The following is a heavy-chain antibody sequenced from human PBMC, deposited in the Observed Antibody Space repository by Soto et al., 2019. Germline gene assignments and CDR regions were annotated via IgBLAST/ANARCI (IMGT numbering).Heavy chain of an antibody. V-gene: IGHV4-4*07. J-gene: IGHJ4*02. CDR3: ARACSSNSCYDVFDY. CDR1: GGSISRYY. Sequence: SETLSLTCTVSGGSISRYYRSWIRQPAGKGLEWIGRIYTSGSTNYNPSLKSRVTMSVDTSKNQFSLKLSSVTAADTAVYYCARACSSNSCYDVFDYWGPGTLVTVSS. D-gene: IGHD2-2*01. CDR2: IYTSGST.